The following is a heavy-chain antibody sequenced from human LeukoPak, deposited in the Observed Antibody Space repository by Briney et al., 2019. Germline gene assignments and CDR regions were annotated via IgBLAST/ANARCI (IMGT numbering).Heavy chain of an antibody. J-gene: IGHJ5*02. Sequence: SETLSLTCAVYGGSFSGYYWSWIRQPPGKGLEWIGSIYHSGSTYYNPSLKSRVTISVDTSKNQFSLKLSSVTAADTAVYYCARHGGGRYCSSTSCFWFDPWGQGTLVTVSS. D-gene: IGHD2-2*01. CDR3: ARHGGGRYCSSTSCFWFDP. CDR1: GGSFSGYY. CDR2: IYHSGST. V-gene: IGHV4-34*01.